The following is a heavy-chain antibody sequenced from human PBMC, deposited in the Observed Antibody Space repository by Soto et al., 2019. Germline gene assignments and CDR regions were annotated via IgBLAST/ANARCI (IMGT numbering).Heavy chain of an antibody. CDR1: GFTFSNAW. J-gene: IGHJ4*02. CDR2: ISSTTNYI. Sequence: GGSLRLSCAASGFTFSNAWMNWVRQAPGKGLEWVSSISSTTNYIYYGDSMKGRFTISRDNAKNSLYLEMNSLRAEDTAVYYCARESEDLTSNFDYWGQGTLVTVS. V-gene: IGHV3-21*06. CDR3: ARESEDLTSNFDY.